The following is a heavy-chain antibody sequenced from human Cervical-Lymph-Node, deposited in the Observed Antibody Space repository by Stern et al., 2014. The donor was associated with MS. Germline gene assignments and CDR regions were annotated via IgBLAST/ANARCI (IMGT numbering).Heavy chain of an antibody. CDR2: IYSDESAT. CDR1: GFTLRGNW. V-gene: IGHV3-74*02. D-gene: IGHD6-13*01. J-gene: IGHJ6*02. CDR3: ARGTIAAPGMDV. Sequence: EVQLLESGGGLVQPGGSLRLSCAASGFTLRGNWIHWVRQVPGKGLLWVSQIYSDESATTYADSVKGRFIVSRDTAKNTVYMQMNSLRVEDTAVYYCARGTIAAPGMDVWGQGTTVTVSS.